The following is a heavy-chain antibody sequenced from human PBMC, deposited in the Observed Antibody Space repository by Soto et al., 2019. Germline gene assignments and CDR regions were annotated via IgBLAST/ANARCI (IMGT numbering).Heavy chain of an antibody. V-gene: IGHV4-4*07. CDR2: IYTSGST. J-gene: IGHJ4*02. CDR3: ARDADSSSWYADY. CDR1: GGSISIYY. D-gene: IGHD6-13*01. Sequence: SETLSLTCTVSGGSISIYYWSWIRQPAGKGLEWIGRIYTSGSTNYNPSLKSRVTMSVDTSKNQFSLKLSSVTAADTTVYYCARDADSSSWYADYWGQGTLVTVSS.